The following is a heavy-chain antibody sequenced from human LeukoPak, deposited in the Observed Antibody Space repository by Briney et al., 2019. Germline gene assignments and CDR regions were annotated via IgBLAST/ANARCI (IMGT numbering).Heavy chain of an antibody. J-gene: IGHJ3*02. CDR1: GGSISSYY. D-gene: IGHD6-19*01. Sequence: PSETLSLTFTVSGGSISSYYWSWIRQPPGKGLEWIGYIYYSGSTNYNPSLKSRVTISVDTSKNQFSLKLSSVTAADTAVYYCARGTDSSGAFDIWGQGTMVTVSS. CDR3: ARGTDSSGAFDI. V-gene: IGHV4-59*01. CDR2: IYYSGST.